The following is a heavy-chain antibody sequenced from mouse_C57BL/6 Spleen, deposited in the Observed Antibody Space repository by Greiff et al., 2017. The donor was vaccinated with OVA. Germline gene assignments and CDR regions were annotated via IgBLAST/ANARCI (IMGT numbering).Heavy chain of an antibody. V-gene: IGHV10-1*01. Sequence: VQLVESGGGLVQPKGSLKLSCAASGFSFNTYAMNWVRQAPGKGLEWVARIRSKSNNYATYYADSVKDRFTISRDDSESMLYLQMNNLKTEDTAMYYCVRQGRVVATRNAMDYWGQGTSVTVSS. J-gene: IGHJ4*01. CDR1: GFSFNTYA. D-gene: IGHD1-1*01. CDR3: VRQGRVVATRNAMDY. CDR2: IRSKSNNYAT.